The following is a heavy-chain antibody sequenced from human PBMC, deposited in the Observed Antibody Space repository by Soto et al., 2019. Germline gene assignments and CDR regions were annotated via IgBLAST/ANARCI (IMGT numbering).Heavy chain of an antibody. CDR2: ITVGTGNT. CDR3: AAGDSSGYYGG. V-gene: IGHV1-58*01. J-gene: IGHJ4*02. D-gene: IGHD3-22*01. CDR1: GFIFTSSS. Sequence: ASVKVSCKASGFIFTSSSVQWVRQARGQRLEWIGWITVGTGNTNYAQKFQERVTITRDMSTSTAYMELSNLRSEDTAVYYCAAGDSSGYYGGWGKGTQVTSPQ.